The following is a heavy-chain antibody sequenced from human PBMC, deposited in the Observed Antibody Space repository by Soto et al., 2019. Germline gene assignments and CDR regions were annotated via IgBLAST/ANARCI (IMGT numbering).Heavy chain of an antibody. D-gene: IGHD3-3*01. Sequence: ASVKVSCKASGYTFTSYAMHWVRQAPGQRLEWMGWINAGNGNTKYSQKFQGRVTITRDTSASTAYMELSSLRSEDTAVYYCARDGFFGVVIPFDYWAQGTLVTAPQ. CDR2: INAGNGNT. CDR3: ARDGFFGVVIPFDY. CDR1: GYTFTSYA. V-gene: IGHV1-3*01. J-gene: IGHJ4*02.